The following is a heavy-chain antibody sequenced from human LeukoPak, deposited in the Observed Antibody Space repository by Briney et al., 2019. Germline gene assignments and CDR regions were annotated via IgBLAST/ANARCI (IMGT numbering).Heavy chain of an antibody. CDR2: LKSKAVGGTT. D-gene: IGHD1-26*01. CDR1: GFTFSNAW. V-gene: IGHV3-15*01. CDR3: AAGVGTSDFDY. J-gene: IGHJ4*02. Sequence: GGSLRLSCAASGFTFSNAWMTWVRQAPGKGLEWVGRLKSKAVGGTTDYAAPVKGRFTISRDDSKNTLYLQMNSLKTEDTAVYFCAAGVGTSDFDYWGQGTLVTVSS.